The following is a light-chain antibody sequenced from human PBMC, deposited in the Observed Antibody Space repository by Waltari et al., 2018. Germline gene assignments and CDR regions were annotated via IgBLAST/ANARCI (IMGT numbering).Light chain of an antibody. CDR3: QVWDSKSDHVM. CDR2: QDS. V-gene: IGLV3-21*04. J-gene: IGLJ3*02. Sequence: SYLLPQPPTLSGAPGEMARITCGGKNIETTSVHCYQQRPDQAPVLVIYQDSYRPSGIPEPFSGSHTGRTATLTMGRVEGGEEADYYGQVWDSKSDHVMFGGGTKLTVL. CDR1: NIETTS.